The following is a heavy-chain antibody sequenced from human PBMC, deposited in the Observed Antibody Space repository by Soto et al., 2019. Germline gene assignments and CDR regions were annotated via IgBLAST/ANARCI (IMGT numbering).Heavy chain of an antibody. CDR2: ISGSGGST. CDR1: GFIFSSYA. D-gene: IGHD1-1*01. CDR3: AKGISSDWSKFDY. J-gene: IGHJ4*02. V-gene: IGHV3-23*01. Sequence: PGGSLRLSCAASGFIFSSYAMSWVRQAPGKGLEWVSVISGSGGSTYYADSVKGRFTISRDNSKNTLYLQMNSLRAEDTAVYYCAKGISSDWSKFDYWGQGTLVTVSS.